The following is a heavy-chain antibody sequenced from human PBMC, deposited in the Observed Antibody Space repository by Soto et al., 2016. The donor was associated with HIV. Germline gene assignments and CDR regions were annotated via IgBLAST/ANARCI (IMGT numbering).Heavy chain of an antibody. CDR3: AREAYCGGDCSETFDI. V-gene: IGHV1-8*03. Sequence: QVQLVQSGAEVKKPGASVKVSCKASGYTFTSYDINWVRQATGQGLEWMGWMNPNSGNTGYAQKFQGRVTITRNTSISTAYMELSSLRSEDTAVYYCAREAYCGGDCSETFDIWGQGTMVTVSS. CDR1: GYTFTSYD. J-gene: IGHJ3*02. CDR2: MNPNSGNT. D-gene: IGHD2-21*02.